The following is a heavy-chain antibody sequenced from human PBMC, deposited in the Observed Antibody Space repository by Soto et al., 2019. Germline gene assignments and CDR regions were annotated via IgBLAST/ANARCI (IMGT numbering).Heavy chain of an antibody. CDR3: AKDWRMEGLRFLEWSGGYYYGMDV. CDR1: GFTFSSYA. CDR2: ISGSGGST. J-gene: IGHJ6*02. D-gene: IGHD3-3*01. Sequence: GGSLRLSCAASGFTFSSYAMSWVRQAPGKGLEWVSAISGSGGSTYYADSVKGRFTISRDNSKNTLYLQMNSLRAEDTDVYYCAKDWRMEGLRFLEWSGGYYYGMDVWGQGTTVTVSS. V-gene: IGHV3-23*01.